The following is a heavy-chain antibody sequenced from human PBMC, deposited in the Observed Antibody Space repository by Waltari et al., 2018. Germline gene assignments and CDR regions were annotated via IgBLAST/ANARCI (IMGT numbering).Heavy chain of an antibody. CDR2: IYPGDSDT. J-gene: IGHJ3*02. D-gene: IGHD6-6*01. CDR1: GYTFTGYY. Sequence: VQLVQSGAEVKKPGASVKVSCKASGYTFTGYYMHWVRQAPGQGLEWMGIIYPGDSDTRYSPSFQGQVTISADKSISTAYLQWSSLKASDTAMYYCARRGQLVRDAFDIWGQGTMVTVSS. V-gene: IGHV5-51*01. CDR3: ARRGQLVRDAFDI.